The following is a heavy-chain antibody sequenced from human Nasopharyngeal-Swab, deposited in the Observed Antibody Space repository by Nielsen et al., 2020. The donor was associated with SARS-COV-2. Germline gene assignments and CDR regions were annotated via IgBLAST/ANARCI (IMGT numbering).Heavy chain of an antibody. J-gene: IGHJ5*02. V-gene: IGHV1-46*01. CDR1: GYTFTSYY. Sequence: ASVKVSCKASGYTFTSYYMHWVRQAPGQGLEWMGIINPSGGSTSYAQKFQGRVTMTRDTSTSTVYVELSSLRSEDTAVYYCARAPDIAVADDWFDPWGQGTLVTVSS. CDR3: ARAPDIAVADDWFDP. CDR2: INPSGGST. D-gene: IGHD6-19*01.